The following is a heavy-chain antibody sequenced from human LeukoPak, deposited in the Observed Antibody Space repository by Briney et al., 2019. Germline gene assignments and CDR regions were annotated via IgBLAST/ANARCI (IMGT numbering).Heavy chain of an antibody. D-gene: IGHD4-17*01. CDR1: CYTFTSYG. Sequence: ASVKVSCKASCYTFTSYGISWVRQAPGQGLEWMGWINAYNGNTNYTQKLQGRVTMTTDTSTSTAYMELRSLRSDDTAVYYCARVAVTSRNYYYGMDVWGQGTTVTVSS. CDR3: ARVAVTSRNYYYGMDV. V-gene: IGHV1-18*01. CDR2: INAYNGNT. J-gene: IGHJ6*02.